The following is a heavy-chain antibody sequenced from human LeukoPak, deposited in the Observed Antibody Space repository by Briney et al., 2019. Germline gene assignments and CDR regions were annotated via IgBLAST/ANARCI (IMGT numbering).Heavy chain of an antibody. CDR1: GGTFSSYA. V-gene: IGHV1-69*06. CDR2: IMPIFGTA. CDR3: ARGPLTSLVVVISYYFDY. J-gene: IGHJ4*02. Sequence: VKVSCQASGGTFSSYAISWVRQAPGQGLEWMGGIMPIFGTANYAQKFQGRVTITADKSTSTAYMELSSLRSEDTAVYYCARGPLTSLVVVISYYFDYWGQGTLVTVSS. D-gene: IGHD3-22*01.